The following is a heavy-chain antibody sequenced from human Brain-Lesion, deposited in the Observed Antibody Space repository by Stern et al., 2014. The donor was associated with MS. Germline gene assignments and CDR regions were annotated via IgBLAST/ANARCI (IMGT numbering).Heavy chain of an antibody. V-gene: IGHV1-2*02. CDR2: INPNTGGT. D-gene: IGHD3-3*01. Sequence: VQLVESGAEVKKPGASVKVSCKTSGYIFTGYYIHWVRQAPGQRLEWMAWINPNTGGTKYAQKFQGRVTVSRDKSISTAYVELSSLTSDDTAVYYCARDQRGITIFGVVTDYYYLGMDVWGQGTTVTVSS. J-gene: IGHJ6*02. CDR1: GYIFTGYY. CDR3: ARDQRGITIFGVVTDYYYLGMDV.